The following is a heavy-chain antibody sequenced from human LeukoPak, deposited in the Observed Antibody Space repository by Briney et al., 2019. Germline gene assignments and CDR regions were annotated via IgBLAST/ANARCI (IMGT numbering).Heavy chain of an antibody. CDR2: IYTSGST. J-gene: IGHJ4*02. Sequence: KPSETLSLTCTVSGGSISSYYWSWIRQPAGKGLEWIGRIYTSGSTNYNPSLKSRVTISIDTSKNQFSLRLNSLTAADTAVYYCARFPLGRGPMKWGPGTLVSVSS. CDR3: ARFPLGRGPMK. D-gene: IGHD3-10*01. V-gene: IGHV4-4*07. CDR1: GGSISSYY.